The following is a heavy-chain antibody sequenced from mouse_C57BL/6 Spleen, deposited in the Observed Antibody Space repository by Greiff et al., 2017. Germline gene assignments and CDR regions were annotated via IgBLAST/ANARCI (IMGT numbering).Heavy chain of an antibody. CDR3: ARSPYDYAWFAN. D-gene: IGHD2-4*01. J-gene: IGHJ3*01. CDR2: INPGSGGT. CDR1: GYAFTNYL. Sequence: VQLQQSGAELVRPGTSVKVSCKASGYAFTNYLIEWVKQRPGQGLEWFGVINPGSGGTNYNEKFKGKATLTADKSSSTAYMQLSSLTSEDSAVYFCARSPYDYAWFANWGQGTLVTVSA. V-gene: IGHV1-54*01.